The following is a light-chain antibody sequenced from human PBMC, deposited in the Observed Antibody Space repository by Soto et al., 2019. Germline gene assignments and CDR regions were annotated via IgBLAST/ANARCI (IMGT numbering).Light chain of an antibody. J-gene: IGKJ3*01. CDR1: QSVSSDY. Sequence: EIVLTQSPDTRSLSPWERATLSCRARQSVSSDYLVWYQQKPGQAPRLLIYGASRRATGIPDRFSGSGSGTDFILTISRLEPEDFAVYYCQHYDNSPPSVTFGPGTKVDIK. CDR3: QHYDNSPPSVT. V-gene: IGKV3-20*01. CDR2: GAS.